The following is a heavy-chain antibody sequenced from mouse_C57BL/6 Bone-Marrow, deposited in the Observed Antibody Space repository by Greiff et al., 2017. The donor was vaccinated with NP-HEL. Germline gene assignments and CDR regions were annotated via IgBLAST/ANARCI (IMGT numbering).Heavy chain of an antibody. V-gene: IGHV5-6*01. Sequence: EVMLVESGGDLVKPGGSLKLSCAASGFTFSSYGMSWVRQTPDKRLEWVATISSGGSYTYYPDSVKGRFTISRDNAKNTLYLQMSSLKSEDTAMYYCASFYYYGSTPFAYWGQGTLVTVAA. CDR2: ISSGGSYT. CDR3: ASFYYYGSTPFAY. CDR1: GFTFSSYG. D-gene: IGHD1-1*01. J-gene: IGHJ3*01.